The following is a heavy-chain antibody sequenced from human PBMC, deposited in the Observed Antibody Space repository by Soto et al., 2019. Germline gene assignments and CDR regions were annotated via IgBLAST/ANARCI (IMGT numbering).Heavy chain of an antibody. CDR3: AKDVVVDILTGYYNVALDY. J-gene: IGHJ4*02. D-gene: IGHD3-9*01. Sequence: PSETLSLTCTVSGGSISSYYWSWIRQPAGKGLEWIGRIYTSGSTNYNPSLKSRVTMSVDTSKNQFSLKLSSVTAADTAVYYCAKDVVVDILTGYYNVALDYWGQGTLVTVSS. CDR2: IYTSGST. V-gene: IGHV4-4*07. CDR1: GGSISSYY.